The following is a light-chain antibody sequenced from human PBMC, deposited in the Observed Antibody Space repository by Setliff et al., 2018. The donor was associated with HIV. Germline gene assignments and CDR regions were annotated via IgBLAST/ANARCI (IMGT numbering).Light chain of an antibody. J-gene: IGKJ1*01. V-gene: IGKV3-20*01. CDR2: GAS. Sequence: LSPGERATLSCRASQSVSSNYLAWYQQKPGQAPRLLIYGASSRATGIPDRFSGSGSGTDFTLTISRLEPEDFAVYYCQQYGSSPQTFGQGTKVDIK. CDR1: QSVSSNY. CDR3: QQYGSSPQT.